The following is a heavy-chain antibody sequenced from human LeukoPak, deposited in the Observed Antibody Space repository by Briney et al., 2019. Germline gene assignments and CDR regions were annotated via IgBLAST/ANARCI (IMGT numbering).Heavy chain of an antibody. Sequence: QTGRSLRLSCAASGFTVSSNYMSWVRQTPGKGLESVSVMYSSSRTYYADSAKGRFTISTDNSKNTLNLQMNSLTAEDTPVYSCARDLDGGGDCNYGMDVWGQGTRSPSA. D-gene: IGHD2-21*02. J-gene: IGHJ6*02. V-gene: IGHV3-53*01. CDR1: GFTVSSNY. CDR3: ARDLDGGGDCNYGMDV. CDR2: MYSSSRT.